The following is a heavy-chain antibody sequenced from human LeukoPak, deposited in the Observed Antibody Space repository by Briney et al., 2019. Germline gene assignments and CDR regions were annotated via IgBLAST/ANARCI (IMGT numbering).Heavy chain of an antibody. D-gene: IGHD3-10*01. CDR1: GGTFSSYA. CDR3: ARDPITMVRGVINLYNWLDP. CDR2: IIPILGIA. J-gene: IGHJ5*02. V-gene: IGHV1-69*04. Sequence: SVKVSCKASGGTFSSYAISWVRQAPGQGLEWMGRIIPILGIANYAQKFQGRVTITADKSTSTAYMELSSLRSEDTAVYYCARDPITMVRGVINLYNWLDPWGQGTLVTVSS.